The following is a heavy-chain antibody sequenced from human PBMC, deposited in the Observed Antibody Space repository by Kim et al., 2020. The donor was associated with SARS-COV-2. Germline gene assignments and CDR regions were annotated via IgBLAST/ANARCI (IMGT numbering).Heavy chain of an antibody. CDR2: INHSGST. CDR1: GGSFSGYY. Sequence: SETLSLTCAVYGGSFSGYYWSWIRQPPGKGLEWIGEINHSGSTNYNPSLKSRVTISVDTSKNQFSLKLSSVTAADTAVYYCARLGWLFGLSWFDPWGQGTLVTVPS. CDR3: ARLGWLFGLSWFDP. D-gene: IGHD3-9*01. V-gene: IGHV4-34*01. J-gene: IGHJ5*02.